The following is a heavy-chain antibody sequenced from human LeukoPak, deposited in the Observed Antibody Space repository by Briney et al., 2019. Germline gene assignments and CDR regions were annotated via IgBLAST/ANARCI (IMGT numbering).Heavy chain of an antibody. CDR1: GFTFSSYA. CDR3: AKAIVVVPAAIDYYYGMDV. Sequence: GGSLRLSCAASGFTFSSYAMSWVRQAPGKGLEWVSAISGSGGSTYYADSVKGRFTISRDNSKNTLYLQMNSLRAEDTAVYYCAKAIVVVPAAIDYYYGMDVWGQGTTVTVSS. D-gene: IGHD2-2*01. J-gene: IGHJ6*02. V-gene: IGHV3-23*01. CDR2: ISGSGGST.